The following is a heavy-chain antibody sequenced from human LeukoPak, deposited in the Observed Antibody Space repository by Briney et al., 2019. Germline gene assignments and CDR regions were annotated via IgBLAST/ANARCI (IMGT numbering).Heavy chain of an antibody. CDR3: ANEIRPNDY. CDR2: ISISGSKT. V-gene: IGHV3-23*01. D-gene: IGHD4-17*01. Sequence: GGSLGLSCAASGFTFSSYAMHWVRQAPGKGLEWVSAISISGSKTYYADSVKGRFTISRDNSKNTLYLQMNSLRAEDTAVYYCANEIRPNDYWGQGTQVTVSS. J-gene: IGHJ4*02. CDR1: GFTFSSYA.